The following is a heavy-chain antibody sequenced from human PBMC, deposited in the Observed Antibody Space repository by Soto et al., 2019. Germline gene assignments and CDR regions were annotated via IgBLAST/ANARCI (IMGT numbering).Heavy chain of an antibody. J-gene: IGHJ4*02. CDR2: ISAYNGNT. V-gene: IGHV1-18*01. CDR3: ASDLAVALIDY. Sequence: QVQLVQSGAEVKKPGASVKVSCKASGYSFTSYGISWVRQAPGQGLEWMGWISAYNGNTKYAQKLQGRVTMTTDTSTSTAYMELGGLRSDDTAVHSWASDLAVALIDYSDQGTLVTVSS. D-gene: IGHD6-19*01. CDR1: GYSFTSYG.